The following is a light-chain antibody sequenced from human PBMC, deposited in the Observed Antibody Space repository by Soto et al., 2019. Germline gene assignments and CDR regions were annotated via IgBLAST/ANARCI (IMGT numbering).Light chain of an antibody. V-gene: IGLV1-44*01. CDR1: SSNIGSHT. CDR2: SDN. J-gene: IGLJ2*01. Sequence: QSLLTQPYSVSGTPGQRVTISCSGSSSNIGSHTLNWYQHLPGTAPNLLIYSDNQRPSGVPDRFSGSTSGTSASLAISGLQSEDEADYYCAAWDDSLNAVVFGGGTKLTVL. CDR3: AAWDDSLNAVV.